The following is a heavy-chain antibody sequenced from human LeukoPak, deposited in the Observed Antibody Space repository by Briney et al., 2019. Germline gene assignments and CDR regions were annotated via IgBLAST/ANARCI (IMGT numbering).Heavy chain of an antibody. D-gene: IGHD2-2*02. Sequence: APVKVSCKASGYTFANFGITWVRQAPGQGLEWMGWISAYNGNTNYAQNLQGRVTLTTDTSTSTAYMELRSLRSDDTALYYCARTCSSSSCYMVHWGQGTLVTVSS. V-gene: IGHV1-18*01. CDR2: ISAYNGNT. CDR3: ARTCSSSSCYMVH. J-gene: IGHJ4*02. CDR1: GYTFANFG.